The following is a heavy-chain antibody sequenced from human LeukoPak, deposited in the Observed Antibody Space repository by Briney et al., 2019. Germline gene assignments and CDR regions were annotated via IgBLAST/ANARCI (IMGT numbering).Heavy chain of an antibody. CDR2: ISGSGTNT. D-gene: IGHD3-10*01. CDR3: AQPGAPLPLYFDH. CDR1: GFTFSSYG. J-gene: IGHJ4*02. V-gene: IGHV3-23*01. Sequence: PGGSLRLSCAASGFTFSSYGMHWVRQAPGKGLEWVSSISGSGTNTYYADFLKGRFTISRDNSKNTLFLHMTSLTAEDTAIYYCAQPGAPLPLYFDHWGQGSLVTVSS.